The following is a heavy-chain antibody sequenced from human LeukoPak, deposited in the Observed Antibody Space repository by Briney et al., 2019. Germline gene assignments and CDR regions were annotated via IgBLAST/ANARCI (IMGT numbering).Heavy chain of an antibody. D-gene: IGHD3-10*01. Sequence: SVKVSCKASGGTFSSYAISWVRQAPGQGLEWMGGIIPIFGTANYAQKFQGRVTITTDESTSTAYMELSNLRSEDTAVYYCARDRGITMVRGVIYPHFDYWGQGTLVTVSS. CDR3: ARDRGITMVRGVIYPHFDY. CDR1: GGTFSSYA. V-gene: IGHV1-69*05. J-gene: IGHJ4*02. CDR2: IIPIFGTA.